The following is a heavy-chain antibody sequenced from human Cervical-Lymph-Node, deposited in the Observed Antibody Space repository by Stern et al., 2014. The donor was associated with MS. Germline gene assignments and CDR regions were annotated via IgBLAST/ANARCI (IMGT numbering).Heavy chain of an antibody. CDR2: IRNNSTHT. D-gene: IGHD4-17*01. CDR1: GFTFGHYS. CDR3: ARARVGDYARSPHLDS. J-gene: IGHJ4*02. V-gene: IGHV3-21*01. Sequence: EDQLVESGGGLVKPGESLRLSCDASGFTFGHYSINWVRQAPGKGMAWISSIRNNSTHTYYADSVEGRFTISRDSAKDSVSLHMVSLRAEDTAVYYCARARVGDYARSPHLDSWGQGTLVTVSS.